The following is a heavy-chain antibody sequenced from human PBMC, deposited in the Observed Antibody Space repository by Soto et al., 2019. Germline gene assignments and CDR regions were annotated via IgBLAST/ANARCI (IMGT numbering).Heavy chain of an antibody. D-gene: IGHD1-26*01. V-gene: IGHV1-8*01. J-gene: IGHJ5*02. Sequence: QVQLVQSGAEVKKPGASVKVSCKASGYTFTSYDIIWVRQATGQGLEWMGWMNPSTGNTDSAEKFQGRLSMTRNTSISTVYMEPSSLSFVDTAVYYWARGRIIVGGGFDPWGQGTLVTVSS. CDR3: ARGRIIVGGGFDP. CDR1: GYTFTSYD. CDR2: MNPSTGNT.